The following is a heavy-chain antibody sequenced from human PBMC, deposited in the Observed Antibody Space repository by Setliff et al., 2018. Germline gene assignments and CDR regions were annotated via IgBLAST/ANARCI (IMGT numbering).Heavy chain of an antibody. J-gene: IGHJ6*02. CDR3: ARDLIDPDYGDYLSFYYYGMDV. CDR1: GGTFSSYA. V-gene: IGHV1-69*13. D-gene: IGHD4-17*01. CDR2: IIPIFGTA. Sequence: EASVKVSCKASGGTFSSYAISWVRQAPGQGLEWMGGIIPIFGTANYAQKFQGRVTITADESTSTAYMELSSLRSEDTAVYYCARDLIDPDYGDYLSFYYYGMDVWDQGTTVTVSS.